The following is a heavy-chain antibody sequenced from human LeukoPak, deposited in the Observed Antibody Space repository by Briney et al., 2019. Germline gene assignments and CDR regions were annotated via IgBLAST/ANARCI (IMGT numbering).Heavy chain of an antibody. J-gene: IGHJ3*02. CDR1: GFTFSSYA. V-gene: IGHV3-30-3*01. CDR3: ARPQFELLPMGLDAFDI. CDR2: ISYDGSNK. D-gene: IGHD3-10*01. Sequence: GRSLRLSCAAPGFTFSSYAMHWVRQAPGKGLEWVAVISYDGSNKYYADSVKGRFTISRDNSKNTLYLQMNSLRAEDTAVYYCARPQFELLPMGLDAFDIWGQGTMVTVSS.